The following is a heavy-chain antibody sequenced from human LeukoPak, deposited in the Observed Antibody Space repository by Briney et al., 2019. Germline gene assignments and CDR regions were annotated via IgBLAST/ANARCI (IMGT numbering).Heavy chain of an antibody. D-gene: IGHD3-22*01. J-gene: IGHJ6*04. CDR1: GYTFTSYD. V-gene: IGHV1-8*01. CDR3: ARGLMIVVPMDV. CDR2: MNPNSGNT. Sequence: PVALVKVSCKASGYTFTSYDINWVRQATGQGLEWMGWMNPNSGNTGYAQKFQGRVTMTRNTSISTAYMELSSLRSEDTAVYYCARGLMIVVPMDVWGKGTTVTVSS.